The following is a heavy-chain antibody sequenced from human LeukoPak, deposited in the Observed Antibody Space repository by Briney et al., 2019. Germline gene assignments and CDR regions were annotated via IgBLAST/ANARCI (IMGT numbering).Heavy chain of an antibody. CDR2: LYYSGKT. J-gene: IGHJ6*03. CDR3: ARDRSSASYTYYYYYMDV. V-gene: IGHV4-39*07. D-gene: IGHD1-26*01. CDR1: DDSISSSTYY. Sequence: SETLSLTCIISDDSISSSTYYWGWIRQPPGKGLEWIGTLYYSGKTYYNPSLKSRVTISIDTSKNQFSLKLTSATAADTAVYYCARDRSSASYTYYYYYMDVWGKGTTVTVSS.